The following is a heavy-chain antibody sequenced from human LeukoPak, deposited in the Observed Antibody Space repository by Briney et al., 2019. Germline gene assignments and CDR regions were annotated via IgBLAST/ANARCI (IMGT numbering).Heavy chain of an antibody. V-gene: IGHV1-18*01. D-gene: IGHD4-17*01. CDR2: ISTQSGNT. J-gene: IGHJ4*02. CDR3: ARGAYGDK. CDR1: GYTLTSYG. Sequence: GASVKVSCEASGYTLTSYGINWMRQAPGQGLEWMGWISTQSGNTNYAQKVQGRLTLTTDRSTNTAYMELRGLRSDDTAVYYCARGAYGDKWGQGTMVTVSS.